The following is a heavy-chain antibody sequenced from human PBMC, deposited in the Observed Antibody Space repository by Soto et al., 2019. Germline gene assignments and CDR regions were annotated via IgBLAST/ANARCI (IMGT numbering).Heavy chain of an antibody. Sequence: GGSLRLSCAASGFTFSSYGMHWVRQAPGKGLEWVAVIWYDGSNKYYADSVKGRFTISRDNSKNTLYLQMNSLRAEDTAVYYCARDPGGYDFWSGYPPRSSQDAFDIWGQGTMVTVSS. CDR1: GFTFSSYG. D-gene: IGHD3-3*01. J-gene: IGHJ3*02. V-gene: IGHV3-33*01. CDR3: ARDPGGYDFWSGYPPRSSQDAFDI. CDR2: IWYDGSNK.